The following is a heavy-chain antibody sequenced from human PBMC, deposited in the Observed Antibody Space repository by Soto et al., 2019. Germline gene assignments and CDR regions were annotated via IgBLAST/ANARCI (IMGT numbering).Heavy chain of an antibody. D-gene: IGHD3-22*01. CDR3: ARMNYYDTSGYPFDY. V-gene: IGHV4-59*01. Sequence: SETLSLTCTVSGGSISSYYWSWIRQPPGKGLEWIGYIYFRGTTNYNRSLKSRVTMSADTSKNQFSLKLNSVTAADTAVYYCARMNYYDTSGYPFDYWGQGMMVTVSS. CDR1: GGSISSYY. J-gene: IGHJ4*02. CDR2: IYFRGTT.